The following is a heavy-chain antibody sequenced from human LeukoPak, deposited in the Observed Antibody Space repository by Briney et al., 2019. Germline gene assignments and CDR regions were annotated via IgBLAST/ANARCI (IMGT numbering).Heavy chain of an antibody. CDR1: GFTVSSDY. V-gene: IGHV3-66*02. D-gene: IGHD3-22*01. CDR3: ARDSHKLHSSAYFYFFDY. CDR2: IYGGGDT. J-gene: IGHJ4*02. Sequence: GGSLRLSCAASGFTVSSDYMGWVRQAPGKGLEYVSIIYGGGDTFYPDSLKGRFTISRDNSKNTLYLQMNSLRAEDTAVYYCARDSHKLHSSAYFYFFDYWGQGTLVSVSS.